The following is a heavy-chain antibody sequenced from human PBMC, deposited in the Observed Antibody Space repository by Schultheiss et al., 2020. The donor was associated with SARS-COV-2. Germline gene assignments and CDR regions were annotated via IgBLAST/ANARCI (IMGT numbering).Heavy chain of an antibody. CDR3: AAPYDSSGYSDY. D-gene: IGHD3-22*01. CDR1: GYTFTSYG. J-gene: IGHJ4*02. CDR2: INPNSGGT. Sequence: ASVKVSCKASGYTFTSYGISWVRQAPGQGLEWMGWINPNSGGTNYAQKFQGRVTMTTDTSISTAYMELSRLRSDDTAVYYCAAPYDSSGYSDYWGQGTLVTVSS. V-gene: IGHV1-2*02.